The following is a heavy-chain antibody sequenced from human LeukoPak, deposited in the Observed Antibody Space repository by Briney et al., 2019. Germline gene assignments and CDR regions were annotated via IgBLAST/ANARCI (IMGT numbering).Heavy chain of an antibody. CDR3: TSWGDTTAEYFQR. J-gene: IGHJ1*01. V-gene: IGHV3-7*01. CDR2: INPDGRDT. Sequence: GGSLRLSCAASGFTFSSYWMSWVRQAPGKGLEWVAHINPDGRDTYYVDSVKGRFTISRDNAQNSMYLQMNSLRVEDTAVYYCTSWGDTTAEYFQRWGQGTLVTVSS. CDR1: GFTFSSYW. D-gene: IGHD2-21*02.